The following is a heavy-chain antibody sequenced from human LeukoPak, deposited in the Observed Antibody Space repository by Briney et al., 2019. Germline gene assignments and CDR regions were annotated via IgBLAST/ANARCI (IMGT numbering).Heavy chain of an antibody. V-gene: IGHV4-30-2*01. CDR3: ARWGSGWYYFDY. Sequence: SETLSLTCAVSGGSISSGGYSWSWIRQPPGKGLEWIGYIYHSGSTYYNPSLKSRVTISVDRSKNQFSLKLSSVTAADTAVYYCARWGSGWYYFDYWGQGTLVTVSS. J-gene: IGHJ4*02. D-gene: IGHD6-19*01. CDR2: IYHSGST. CDR1: GGSISSGGYS.